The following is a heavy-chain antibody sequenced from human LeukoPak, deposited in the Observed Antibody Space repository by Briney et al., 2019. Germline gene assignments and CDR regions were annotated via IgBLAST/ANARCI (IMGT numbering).Heavy chain of an antibody. D-gene: IGHD3-10*01. Sequence: EASVKVSCKASGYTFTSYGISWVRQAPGQGLEWMGWISAYNGNTNYAQKLQGRVTMTTDTSTSTAYMELRSLRSDDTAVYYCARVDYGSGSYYKRKDPGDYWGQGTLVTVSS. CDR1: GYTFTSYG. J-gene: IGHJ4*02. V-gene: IGHV1-18*01. CDR2: ISAYNGNT. CDR3: ARVDYGSGSYYKRKDPGDY.